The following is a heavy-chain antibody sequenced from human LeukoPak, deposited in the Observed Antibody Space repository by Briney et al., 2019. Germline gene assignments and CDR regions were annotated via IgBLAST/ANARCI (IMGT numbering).Heavy chain of an antibody. CDR2: ISYDGSNK. D-gene: IGHD4-11*01. CDR3: ARVATVTRSYYYYGMDV. V-gene: IGHV3-30*04. Sequence: GGSLRLSCAASGFTFSSYAMHWVRQAPGKGLEWVSVISYDGSNKYYADSVKGRFTISRDNSKNTLYLQMNSLRADDTAVYYCARVATVTRSYYYYGMDVWGQGTTVTVSS. CDR1: GFTFSSYA. J-gene: IGHJ6*02.